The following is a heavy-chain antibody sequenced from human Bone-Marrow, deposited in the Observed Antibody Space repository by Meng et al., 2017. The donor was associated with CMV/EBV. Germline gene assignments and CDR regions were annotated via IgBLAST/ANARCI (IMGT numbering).Heavy chain of an antibody. CDR3: ARSPLDYTHLMSSFYFDY. Sequence: GGSLRLSCGASGFTFSSHSMYWVRQAPGQGLEWVSSIGSGGSPTFYTDSVKGRFTISRDNSRNTLYLQMTSLRAEDTAVYYCARSPLDYTHLMSSFYFDYWGQGTLVTVSS. CDR1: GFTFSSHS. D-gene: IGHD3/OR15-3a*01. J-gene: IGHJ4*02. CDR2: IGSGGSPT. V-gene: IGHV3-23*01.